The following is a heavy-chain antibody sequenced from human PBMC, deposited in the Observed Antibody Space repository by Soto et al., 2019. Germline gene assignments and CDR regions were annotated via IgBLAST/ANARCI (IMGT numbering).Heavy chain of an antibody. J-gene: IGHJ4*02. D-gene: IGHD3-22*01. CDR3: AKGRYYDNSAYFDF. V-gene: IGHV3-23*01. Sequence: EVQLLESGGGLVQPGGSLRLSCAASGFSLSSHVMSWVRQAAGKGLEWVSGMSGSGYSTYYADSVKGRFTISRDNSKNTLYLQIDSLRADDTALYYCAKGRYYDNSAYFDFWGQGTLVTVSS. CDR1: GFSLSSHV. CDR2: MSGSGYST.